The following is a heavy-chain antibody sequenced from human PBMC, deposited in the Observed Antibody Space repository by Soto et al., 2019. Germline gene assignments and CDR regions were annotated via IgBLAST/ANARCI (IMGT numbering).Heavy chain of an antibody. Sequence: GGSLRLSCAASGFTFSSYWMHWVRQAPGKGLVWVSRINSDGSSTRYADSVKGRVTISRDNAKNTLYRQMNSLRAEDTAVYYYARFQLVDSSSWYGGHDAFDIGGQGTMVTVSS. J-gene: IGHJ3*02. CDR1: GFTFSSYW. D-gene: IGHD6-13*01. CDR3: ARFQLVDSSSWYGGHDAFDI. V-gene: IGHV3-74*01. CDR2: INSDGSST.